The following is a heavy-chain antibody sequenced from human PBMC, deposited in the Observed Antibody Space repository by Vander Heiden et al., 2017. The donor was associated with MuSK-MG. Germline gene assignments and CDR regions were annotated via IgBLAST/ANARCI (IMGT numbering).Heavy chain of an antibody. J-gene: IGHJ5*02. CDR2: INHSGST. CDR3: ASHCSSTSCYASWFDP. D-gene: IGHD2-2*01. V-gene: IGHV4-34*01. CDR1: AGSFSGYY. Sequence: QVQLQQWGAGLLKPSETLSLTCAVYAGSFSGYYWSWIRQPPGKGLEWIGEINHSGSTNYNPSLKSRVTISVDTSKNQFSLKLSSVTAADTAVYYCASHCSSTSCYASWFDPWGQGTLVTVSS.